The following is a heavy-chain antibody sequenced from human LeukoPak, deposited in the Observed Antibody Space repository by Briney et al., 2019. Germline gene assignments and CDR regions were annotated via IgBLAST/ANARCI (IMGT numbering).Heavy chain of an antibody. Sequence: PGGSLRLSCAASGFTFSSYAMHWVRQAPGKGLEWVAVISYDGSNKYYADSVKGRFTISRDNSKNTLYLQMNSLSTEDTAVYYCAKARRDGYYFDYWGQGTLVTVSS. CDR3: AKARRDGYYFDY. CDR1: GFTFSSYA. V-gene: IGHV3-30*04. D-gene: IGHD5-24*01. CDR2: ISYDGSNK. J-gene: IGHJ4*02.